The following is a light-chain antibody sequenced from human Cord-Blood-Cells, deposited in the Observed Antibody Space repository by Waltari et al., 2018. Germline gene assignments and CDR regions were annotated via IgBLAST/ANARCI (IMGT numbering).Light chain of an antibody. CDR2: DAS. Sequence: EIVLTQSPAPLSLSPGERATLSCRASQGVSSYLAWYQQKPGQPPRLLIYDASNGATGIPARFSGSGSGTDFTLTISSLEPEDFAVYYWQQRSNWPLTFGGGTKVEIK. CDR3: QQRSNWPLT. CDR1: QGVSSY. J-gene: IGKJ4*01. V-gene: IGKV3-11*01.